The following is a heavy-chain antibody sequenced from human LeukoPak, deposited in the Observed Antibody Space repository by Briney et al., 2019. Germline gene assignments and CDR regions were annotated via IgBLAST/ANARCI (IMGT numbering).Heavy chain of an antibody. J-gene: IGHJ5*02. D-gene: IGHD3-10*01. V-gene: IGHV4-34*01. CDR2: VNHSGST. CDR3: ARSFKYYYGSGLAWPGTSNNWFDP. Sequence: NPSETLSLTCAVYGGSFSGYYWSWIRQPPAKGLEWIGEVNHSGSTNYNPSLKSRVTISVDTSKNQFSLKLSSVTAADTAVYYCARSFKYYYGSGLAWPGTSNNWFDPWGQGTLVTVSS. CDR1: GGSFSGYY.